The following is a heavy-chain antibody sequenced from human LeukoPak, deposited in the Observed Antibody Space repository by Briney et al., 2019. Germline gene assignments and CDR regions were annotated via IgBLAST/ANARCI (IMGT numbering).Heavy chain of an antibody. V-gene: IGHV3-15*01. Sequence: PGGSLRLSCAASGFTFSNAWMSWVRQAPGKGLEWVGRIKSKTDGGTTDYAAPVKGRFTISRDDSKNTLYLQMNSLTTEDTAVYYCTTEDMVRGVISTYWGQGTLVTVSS. D-gene: IGHD3-10*01. CDR2: IKSKTDGGTT. J-gene: IGHJ4*02. CDR3: TTEDMVRGVISTY. CDR1: GFTFSNAW.